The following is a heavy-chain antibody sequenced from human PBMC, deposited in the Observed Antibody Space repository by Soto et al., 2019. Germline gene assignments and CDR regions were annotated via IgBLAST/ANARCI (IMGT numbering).Heavy chain of an antibody. CDR1: GFTFSSYG. Sequence: QVQLVESGGGVVQPGRSLRLSCAASGFTFSSYGMHWVRQAPGKGLEWVAVISYDGSNKYYADSVKGRFTISRDNSKNTLYLQMNSLRAEDTAVYYCAKAAGYSSSWFDYWGQGTLVTVSS. CDR3: AKAAGYSSSWFDY. J-gene: IGHJ4*02. V-gene: IGHV3-30*18. CDR2: ISYDGSNK. D-gene: IGHD6-13*01.